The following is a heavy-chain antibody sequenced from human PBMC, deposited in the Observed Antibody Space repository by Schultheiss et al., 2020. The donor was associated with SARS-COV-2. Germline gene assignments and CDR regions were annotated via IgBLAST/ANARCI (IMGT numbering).Heavy chain of an antibody. CDR1: GFTFSSYA. CDR3: AKDRPLWDY. CDR2: VSGSGASI. D-gene: IGHD3-16*01. J-gene: IGHJ4*02. V-gene: IGHV3-23*01. Sequence: GGSLRLSCAASGFTFSSYAMSWVRQAPGKGLEWVSVVSGSGASIYFEDSVRGRFTISRDNSRDTLYLQMNSLRAEDTAVYFCAKDRPLWDYWGQGTLVTVSS.